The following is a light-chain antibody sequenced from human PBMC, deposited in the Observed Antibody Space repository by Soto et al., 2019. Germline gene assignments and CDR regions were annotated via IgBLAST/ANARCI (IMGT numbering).Light chain of an antibody. CDR2: DVT. CDR1: SSDVGAFNY. J-gene: IGLJ1*01. Sequence: SALTQPASVSGSPGQSISISCIGTSSDVGAFNYVSWYQHHPGRAPQLISYDVTSRPSGVSNRFSASKSGNTASLTISGLQAEDEADHYCSSYTTRNTEVFGTGNKVTVL. V-gene: IGLV2-14*03. CDR3: SSYTTRNTEV.